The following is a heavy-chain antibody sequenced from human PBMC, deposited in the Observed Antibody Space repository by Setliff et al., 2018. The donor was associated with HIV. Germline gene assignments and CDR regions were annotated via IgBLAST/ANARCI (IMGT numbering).Heavy chain of an antibody. CDR2: IYSGGSTT. Sequence: PGGSLRLSCAASRFTFSSYAMSWVRQAPGKGLEWISFIYSGGSTTYYADSVKGRFTISRDNSKNTLYLQMNSLRAEDTAVYYCAKVFGTYYFDYWGQGTLVTV. D-gene: IGHD3-10*01. CDR3: AKVFGTYYFDY. J-gene: IGHJ4*02. V-gene: IGHV3-23*03. CDR1: RFTFSSYA.